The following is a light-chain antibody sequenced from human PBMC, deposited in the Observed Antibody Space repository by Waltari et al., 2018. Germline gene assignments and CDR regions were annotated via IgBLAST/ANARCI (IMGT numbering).Light chain of an antibody. CDR3: SSYTSSTAHVV. CDR1: SNDVGTYNR. CDR2: EVS. J-gene: IGLJ2*01. V-gene: IGLV2-18*02. Sequence: QSALTQPPSVSGSPGQSVTISCTGTSNDVGTYNRVSWYQQPPGTTPKLMIYEVSNRPSGVPERFSGSKSDNTASLTISGLQAEDDADYYCSSYTSSTAHVVFGGGTKLTVL.